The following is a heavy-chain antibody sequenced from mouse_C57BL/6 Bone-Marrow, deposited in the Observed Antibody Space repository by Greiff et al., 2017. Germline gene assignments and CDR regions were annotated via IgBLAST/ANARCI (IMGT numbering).Heavy chain of an antibody. J-gene: IGHJ2*01. CDR2: IYYSGTI. CDR3: ARDGGYYGHFDY. V-gene: IGHV3-5*01. D-gene: IGHD1-1*01. Sequence: EVKLMESGPGLVKPSQTVFLTCTVTGISITTGNYRWSWIRQFPGNKLEWKGYIYYSGTITYNPSLTRRTTITRDTPQNQFFLEMNSVTAEDTATYYCARDGGYYGHFDYWGQGTTLTVSS. CDR1: GISITTGNYR.